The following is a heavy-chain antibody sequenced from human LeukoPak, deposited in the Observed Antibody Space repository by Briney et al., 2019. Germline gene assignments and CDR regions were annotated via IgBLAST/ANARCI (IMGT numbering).Heavy chain of an antibody. CDR1: GFTFSSVW. J-gene: IGHJ4*02. CDR3: ARGGDDY. CDR2: INPDGSTT. D-gene: IGHD2-21*01. Sequence: GGSLTLSCAASGFTFSSVWMYWVRQAPGKGPQWVSIINPDGSTTGYADSVKGRFTISRDNAKNMLYLQMNNLRTEDTAMYICARGGDDYWGQGTLVTVSS. V-gene: IGHV3-74*01.